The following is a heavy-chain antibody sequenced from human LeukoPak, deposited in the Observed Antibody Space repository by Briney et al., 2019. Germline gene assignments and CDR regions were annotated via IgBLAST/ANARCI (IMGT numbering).Heavy chain of an antibody. CDR2: MNPNSGNT. Sequence: ASVKVSCKASGYTFTSYDINWVRQATGQGLEWMGWMNPNSGNTGYAQKFQGRVTITRNTSISTAYMELSSLRSEDTAVYYCARAGDIVVVPAATDNWFDPWGQGTLVTVSS. V-gene: IGHV1-8*01. CDR3: ARAGDIVVVPAATDNWFDP. J-gene: IGHJ5*02. D-gene: IGHD2-2*01. CDR1: GYTFTSYD.